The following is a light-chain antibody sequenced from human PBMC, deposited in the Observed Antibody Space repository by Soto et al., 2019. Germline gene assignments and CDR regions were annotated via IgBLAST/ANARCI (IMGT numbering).Light chain of an antibody. CDR1: QSVSSSS. V-gene: IGKV3-20*01. J-gene: IGKJ4*01. CDR2: GAS. CDR3: QQYGSSPLT. Sequence: EIVLTQSPGTLSLSPGERATLSCRASQSVSSSSVAWYQQMPGQAPRLLIYGASSRATGIPDRFSGSGSGRDFTLTISRLEPEDFAVYYCQQYGSSPLTFGGGTKVEIK.